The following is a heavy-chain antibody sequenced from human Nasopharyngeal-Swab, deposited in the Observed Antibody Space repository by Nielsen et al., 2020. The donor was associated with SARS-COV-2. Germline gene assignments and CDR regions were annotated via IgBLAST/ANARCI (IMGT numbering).Heavy chain of an antibody. CDR1: RFTFSDYA. Sequence: ETLSLTCTTSRFTFSDYAMNWVRQAPGKGLEWVSTISGSGGTTHYADAVKGRLTISRDNSKNTVYLQMNSLRTEDTAVYYCTEGASRGWFYFDYWGQGTLVTVSS. CDR3: TEGASRGWFYFDY. J-gene: IGHJ4*02. D-gene: IGHD6-19*01. V-gene: IGHV3-23*01. CDR2: ISGSGGTT.